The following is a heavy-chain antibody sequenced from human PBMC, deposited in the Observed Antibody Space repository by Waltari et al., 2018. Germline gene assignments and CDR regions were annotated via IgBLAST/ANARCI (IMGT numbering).Heavy chain of an antibody. CDR2: IQYDGSNK. J-gene: IGHJ6*03. CDR3: AKDYEAYCGGDCYKYMDV. Sequence: QVQLVESGGGVVQPGGSLRLSCAASGFTFSSYGMHWVRQAPGKGLEWVAFIQYDGSNKYYADSVKGRFTISRDNSKDMLSLQMNSLRDEDTALYYCAKDYEAYCGGDCYKYMDVWGKGTTVTVSS. D-gene: IGHD2-21*01. V-gene: IGHV3-30*02. CDR1: GFTFSSYG.